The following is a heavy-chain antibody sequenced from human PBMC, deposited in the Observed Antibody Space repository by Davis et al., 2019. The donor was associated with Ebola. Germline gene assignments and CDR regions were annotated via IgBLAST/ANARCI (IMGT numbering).Heavy chain of an antibody. J-gene: IGHJ6*02. V-gene: IGHV4-4*07. Sequence: PSETLSLTCTVSGGSISSYYWSWIRQPAGKGLEWIGRIYTSGSTNYNPSLKSRVTMSVDTSKNQFSLKLSSVTAADTAVYYCARDREPHYYCYYGMDVWGQGTTVTVSS. CDR3: ARDREPHYYCYYGMDV. CDR1: GGSISSYY. D-gene: IGHD1-26*01. CDR2: IYTSGST.